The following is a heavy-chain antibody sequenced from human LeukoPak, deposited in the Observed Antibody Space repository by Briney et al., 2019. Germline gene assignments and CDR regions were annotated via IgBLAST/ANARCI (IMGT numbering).Heavy chain of an antibody. J-gene: IGHJ4*02. CDR1: GYTFTDNY. CDR3: ARDGSVESGHYYFDF. CDR2: LAPRSGAT. Sequence: ASVKVSCKASGYTFTDNYIHWVRQAPGQGLEWMGWLAPRSGATTYAHQGRVTMTRDTSIRTAYMQFYSLRSDDTAVYYCARDGSVESGHYYFDFWGQGTLVTVSS. V-gene: IGHV1-2*02. D-gene: IGHD3-10*01.